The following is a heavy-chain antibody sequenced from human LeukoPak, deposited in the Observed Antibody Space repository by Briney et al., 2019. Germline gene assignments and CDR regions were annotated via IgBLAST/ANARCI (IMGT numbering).Heavy chain of an antibody. D-gene: IGHD6-6*01. Sequence: SETLSLTCTVSGYSISSGYYWGWIRQPPGKGLEWIGSIYHSGSTNYNPSLKSRVTISVDTSKNQFSLKLSSVTAADTAVYYCARTEYSSSPYYYYYMDVWGKGTTVTVSS. CDR3: ARTEYSSSPYYYYYMDV. CDR2: IYHSGST. V-gene: IGHV4-38-2*02. J-gene: IGHJ6*03. CDR1: GYSISSGYY.